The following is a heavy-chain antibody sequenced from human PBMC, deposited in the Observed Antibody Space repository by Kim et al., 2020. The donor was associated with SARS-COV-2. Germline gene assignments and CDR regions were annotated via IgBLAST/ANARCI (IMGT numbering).Heavy chain of an antibody. D-gene: IGHD2-8*02. V-gene: IGHV3-23*01. CDR2: IIGSGSST. Sequence: GGSLRLSCAASGFTFSSYAMSWVRQAPGKGLEWVSSIIGSGSSTYYADSVKGRFTISRDNSKNTLYLQMNSLRAEDTAVYYCAKQAPGTGVTDYWGQGTLVTVSS. CDR3: AKQAPGTGVTDY. CDR1: GFTFSSYA. J-gene: IGHJ4*02.